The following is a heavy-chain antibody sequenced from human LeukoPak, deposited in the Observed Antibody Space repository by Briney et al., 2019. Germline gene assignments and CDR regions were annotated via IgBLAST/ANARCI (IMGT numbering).Heavy chain of an antibody. CDR2: IYTSGST. CDR1: AGSISSYY. Sequence: SETLSLTCTVSAGSISSYYWSWIRQPAGKGLEWIGRIYTSGSTNYNPSLKSRVTMSVDTSKNQFSLKLSSVTAADTAVYYCARERWGYSYGYGTYYFDYWGQGTLVTVSS. CDR3: ARERWGYSYGYGTYYFDY. V-gene: IGHV4-4*07. D-gene: IGHD5-18*01. J-gene: IGHJ4*02.